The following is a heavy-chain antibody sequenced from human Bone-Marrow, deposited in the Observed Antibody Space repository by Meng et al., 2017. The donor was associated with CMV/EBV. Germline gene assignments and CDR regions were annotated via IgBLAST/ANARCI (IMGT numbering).Heavy chain of an antibody. Sequence: GESLKISCAASGFTFSSYAMHWVRQAPGKGLEWVAVISYDGSNKYYADSVKGRFTISRDNSKNTLYLQMNSLRAEDTAVYYCARILLTGTTGYYFDYWGQGTLVTGYS. CDR1: GFTFSSYA. V-gene: IGHV3-30*04. CDR3: ARILLTGTTGYYFDY. J-gene: IGHJ4*02. CDR2: ISYDGSNK. D-gene: IGHD1-7*01.